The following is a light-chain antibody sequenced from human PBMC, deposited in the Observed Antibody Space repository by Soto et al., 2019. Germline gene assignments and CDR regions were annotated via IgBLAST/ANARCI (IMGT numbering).Light chain of an antibody. CDR1: QSVRSQ. V-gene: IGKV3-15*01. CDR3: QQYNNWSPIT. CDR2: GAS. Sequence: EVVMTQSPDALAVSPGETVTLSCRASQSVRSQLAWYQQKPGQAPSLFLYGASTRATGLPARFSGSGSGTEFTLTISSLQSEDFAIYYCQQYNNWSPITFGQGTRLEIK. J-gene: IGKJ5*01.